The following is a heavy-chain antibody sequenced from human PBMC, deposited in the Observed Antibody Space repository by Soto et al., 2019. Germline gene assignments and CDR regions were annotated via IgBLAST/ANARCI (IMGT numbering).Heavy chain of an antibody. Sequence: ASVKVSCKASGYTFTSYGISWVRQAPGQGLEWMGWISPYNGNTNYAQKLQGRVTMTTGTSTSTAYMELRSLRSDDTAVYYCARGGVGNCGGGSCPNNWFDPWGQGTLVTVSS. J-gene: IGHJ5*02. D-gene: IGHD2-15*01. CDR3: ARGGVGNCGGGSCPNNWFDP. CDR2: ISPYNGNT. CDR1: GYTFTSYG. V-gene: IGHV1-18*01.